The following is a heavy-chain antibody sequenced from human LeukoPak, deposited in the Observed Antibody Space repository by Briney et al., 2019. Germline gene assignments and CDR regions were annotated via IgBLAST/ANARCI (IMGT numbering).Heavy chain of an antibody. D-gene: IGHD3-22*01. CDR2: IYHSGRT. CDR1: GYSISSGYF. Sequence: PSETLSLTCTVSGYSISSGYFWGWIRQPPGMRLEWIGSIYHSGRTYYNPSLKSRVTISVDTSKNQFSLKLSSVTAADTAVYYCAGKYYYDSSGYYYVDYWGQGTLVTVSS. V-gene: IGHV4-38-2*02. J-gene: IGHJ4*02. CDR3: AGKYYYDSSGYYYVDY.